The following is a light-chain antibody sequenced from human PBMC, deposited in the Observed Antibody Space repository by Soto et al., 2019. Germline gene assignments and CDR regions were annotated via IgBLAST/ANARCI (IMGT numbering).Light chain of an antibody. CDR1: QDITNF. V-gene: IGKV1-33*01. CDR2: DAS. J-gene: IGKJ2*03. Sequence: DIQMTQSPSSLSASVGDRVTITCQASQDITNFLNWYQQKPGKAPKLLIYDASSLQTGVPSRFSGSGSGIDFSFTISSLQPEDIATYYCQQFDDVPYSFGQGTKVAIK. CDR3: QQFDDVPYS.